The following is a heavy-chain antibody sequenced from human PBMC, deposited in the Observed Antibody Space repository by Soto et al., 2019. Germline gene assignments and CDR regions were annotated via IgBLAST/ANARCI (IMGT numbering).Heavy chain of an antibody. CDR1: GFTFSNAW. D-gene: IGHD5-18*01. Sequence: GGSLRLSCAASGFTFSNAWMSWVRQAPGKGLEWVGRIKSKTDGGTTDYAAPVKGRFTISRDDSKNTLYLQMNSLKTEDTAVYYCTTDRASAMADYGMDVWGQGTTVTVSS. J-gene: IGHJ6*02. CDR3: TTDRASAMADYGMDV. V-gene: IGHV3-15*01. CDR2: IKSKTDGGTT.